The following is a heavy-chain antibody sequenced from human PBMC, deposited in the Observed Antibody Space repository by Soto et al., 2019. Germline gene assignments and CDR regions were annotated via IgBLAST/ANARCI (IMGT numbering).Heavy chain of an antibody. CDR1: GYKFTSNW. D-gene: IGHD5-18*01. J-gene: IGHJ4*02. CDR3: ASRRGTGYTHGSHSFDH. V-gene: IGHV5-10-1*01. Sequence: GESLKISCQGSGYKFTSNWISWVRQMPGKGLEWMGRIDPSDSYINYNPSFQGHVTISIDKSISTVYLQWSSLMASDAAMYYCASRRGTGYTHGSHSFDHWGQGSQVTVSS. CDR2: IDPSDSYI.